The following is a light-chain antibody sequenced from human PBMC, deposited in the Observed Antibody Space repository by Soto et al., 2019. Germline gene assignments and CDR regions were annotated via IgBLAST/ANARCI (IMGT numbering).Light chain of an antibody. CDR3: QQFSSYLLT. CDR1: QTVRNNY. CDR2: DAS. Sequence: EVVLTQNQSTLSLSPGERATLSCRASQTVRNNYLAWYQQKPGQAPRLLIYDASSRATGIPDRFSGGGSGTDFTLTISRLEPEDFAVYYCQQFSSYLLTFGGGTKVDIK. V-gene: IGKV3-20*01. J-gene: IGKJ4*01.